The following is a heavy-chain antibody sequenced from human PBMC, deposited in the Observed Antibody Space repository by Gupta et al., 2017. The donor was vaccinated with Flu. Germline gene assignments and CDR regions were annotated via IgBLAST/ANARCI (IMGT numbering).Heavy chain of an antibody. CDR2: IAADDTVQ. CDR1: GFTFRRYW. D-gene: IGHD3-10*01. Sequence: VPLVESGGGLVQPGGSLRLSCVASGFTFRRYWMDWVRQAPGKGLEWVANIAADDTVQNYADSVKGRFTISRDDAKDSLYLQMNSLRAEDTALYYCARNRGWQQFDYWGQGALVTVSS. V-gene: IGHV3-7*01. J-gene: IGHJ4*02. CDR3: ARNRGWQQFDY.